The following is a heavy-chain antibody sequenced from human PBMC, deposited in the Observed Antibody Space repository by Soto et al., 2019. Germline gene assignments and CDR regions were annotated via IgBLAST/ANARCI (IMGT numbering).Heavy chain of an antibody. Sequence: SVKVSCKASGGIFSSYAISWVRQAPGQGLEWMGGIIPIFGPANYAQKFQGRVTITADESTSTAYMYLSSLRSEDTAVYYCARGGYSGYDYNYYYYGMDVWGQGTTVTVSS. CDR1: GGIFSSYA. CDR3: ARGGYSGYDYNYYYYGMDV. J-gene: IGHJ6*02. V-gene: IGHV1-69*13. CDR2: IIPIFGPA. D-gene: IGHD5-12*01.